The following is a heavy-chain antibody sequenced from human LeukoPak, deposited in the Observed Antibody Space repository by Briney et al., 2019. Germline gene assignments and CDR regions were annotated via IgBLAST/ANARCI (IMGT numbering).Heavy chain of an antibody. D-gene: IGHD6-19*01. J-gene: IGHJ4*02. CDR3: ARGIRGSGWFPPFDY. CDR2: ISSSSSYI. CDR1: GFTFSSYS. Sequence: GGSLRLSCAASGFTFSSYSMNWVHQAPGKGLEWVSSISSSSSYIYYADSVKGRLTISRDNAKNSLYLQMNSLRAEDTAVYYCARGIRGSGWFPPFDYWGQGTLVTVSS. V-gene: IGHV3-21*01.